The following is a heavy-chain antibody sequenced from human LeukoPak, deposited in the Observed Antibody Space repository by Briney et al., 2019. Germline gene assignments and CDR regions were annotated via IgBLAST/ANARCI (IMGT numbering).Heavy chain of an antibody. V-gene: IGHV3-9*01. D-gene: IGHD6-19*01. CDR2: ISWNSGGI. CDR3: AKGKKMTVAGLFDY. CDR1: GFTFDDYA. J-gene: IGHJ4*02. Sequence: GGSLRLSCAASGFTFDDYAMHWVRQAPGKGLEWVSGISWNSGGIGYADSVKGRFSISRDNAKNSLYLQMNSLRADDTALYYCAKGKKMTVAGLFDYWGQGTLVTVSS.